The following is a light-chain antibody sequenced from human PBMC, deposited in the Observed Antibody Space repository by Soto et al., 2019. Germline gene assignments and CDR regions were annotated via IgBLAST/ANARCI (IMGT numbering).Light chain of an antibody. CDR3: QVWDSSSDHPGV. Sequence: SYELTQPPSVSVAPGQTARITCGGNNIGSKSVHWYQQKPGQAPVLVVYDDSYRPSGIPERFSGSNSGNTATLTISRVEAGDEADYYCQVWDSSSDHPGVFGGGTKVTVL. CDR2: DDS. J-gene: IGLJ2*01. CDR1: NIGSKS. V-gene: IGLV3-21*02.